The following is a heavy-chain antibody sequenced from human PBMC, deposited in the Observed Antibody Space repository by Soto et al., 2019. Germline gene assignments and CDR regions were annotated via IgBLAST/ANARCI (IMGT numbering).Heavy chain of an antibody. J-gene: IGHJ4*02. V-gene: IGHV3-7*01. Sequence: VQLVESGGGLVQPGGSLRLSCAASGFTFSSYWMSWVRQAPGKGLEWVANIKQDGSEKYYVDSVKGRFTISRDNAKNSLYLQMNSLRAEDTAVYYCASLPRRVTIDYWGQGTLVTVSS. CDR2: IKQDGSEK. D-gene: IGHD4-4*01. CDR1: GFTFSSYW. CDR3: ASLPRRVTIDY.